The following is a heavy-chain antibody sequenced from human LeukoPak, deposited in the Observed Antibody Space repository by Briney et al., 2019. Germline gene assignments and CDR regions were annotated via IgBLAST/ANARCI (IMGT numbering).Heavy chain of an antibody. CDR3: AKGGPDPRYYYYYMDV. V-gene: IGHV3-23*01. CDR1: GFTFSTYA. D-gene: IGHD2-15*01. Sequence: TGGSLRLSCAASGFTFSTYAMSWVRQAPGKGLEWVSAIVGSGGSTYYADSVKGRFTISRDNSKNTLYLQMNSLRAEDTAVYYCAKGGPDPRYYYYYMDVWGKGTTVTVSS. CDR2: IVGSGGST. J-gene: IGHJ6*03.